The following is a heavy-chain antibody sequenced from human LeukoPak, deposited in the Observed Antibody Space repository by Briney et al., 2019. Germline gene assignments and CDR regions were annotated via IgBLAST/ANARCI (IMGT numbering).Heavy chain of an antibody. Sequence: ASVKVSCKASGYTFTSYYMHWVRQAPGQGLEWMGIINPSGGSASYAQKFQGRVTMTRDTSTSTVYMEVSSLRSEDTAVYYCARLWDPGTTTPYGMDVWGQGTTVTVSS. J-gene: IGHJ6*02. CDR3: ARLWDPGTTTPYGMDV. D-gene: IGHD1-1*01. CDR1: GYTFTSYY. CDR2: INPSGGSA. V-gene: IGHV1-46*01.